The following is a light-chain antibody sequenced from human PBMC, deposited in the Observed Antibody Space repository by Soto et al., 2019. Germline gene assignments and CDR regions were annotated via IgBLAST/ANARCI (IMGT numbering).Light chain of an antibody. CDR3: SSYTSSSSLKWV. CDR1: GSDVGGYNY. V-gene: IGLV2-14*01. J-gene: IGLJ3*02. Sequence: QSALTQPASVSGSPGQSITISCTGTGSDVGGYNYVSWYQQHPGKAPKLMIYEVSNRPSGVSNRFSGSKSGNTASLTISGLQAEDEAYYYCSSYTSSSSLKWVFGGGTKVTVL. CDR2: EVS.